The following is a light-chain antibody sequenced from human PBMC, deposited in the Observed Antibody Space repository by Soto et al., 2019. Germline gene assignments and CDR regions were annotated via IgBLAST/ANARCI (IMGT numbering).Light chain of an antibody. CDR2: GAS. CDR1: QSVRTK. J-gene: IGKJ3*01. V-gene: IGKV3-15*01. Sequence: MTQSPATLSVSPGERATLSCRASQSVRTKVAWYQQKPGQAPRLLIYGASTRATGIPARFSGSGSGTEFTLTISSLQSEDFAVYFCQQYNNWPPVTFGPGTKVDIK. CDR3: QQYNNWPPVT.